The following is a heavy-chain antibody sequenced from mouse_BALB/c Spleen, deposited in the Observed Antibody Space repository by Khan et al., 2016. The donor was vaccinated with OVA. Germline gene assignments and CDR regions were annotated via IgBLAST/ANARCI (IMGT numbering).Heavy chain of an antibody. CDR1: GFSLSSYG. J-gene: IGHJ3*01. D-gene: IGHD1-1*01. CDR2: IWAGGST. V-gene: IGHV2-9*02. CDR3: ARAFYYGAWLAY. Sequence: QVQLKESGPGLVAPSQTLSITCTVSGFSLSSYGVHWVRQPPGKALEWLGVIWAGGSTNHNSALMSSLSISKDNSKSQVFLKMNSLQTVDTAMYYGARAFYYGAWLAYWGQGTLVTVSA.